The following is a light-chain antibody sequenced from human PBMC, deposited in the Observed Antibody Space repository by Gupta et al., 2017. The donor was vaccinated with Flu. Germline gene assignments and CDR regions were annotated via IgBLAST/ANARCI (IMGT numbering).Light chain of an antibody. CDR1: QSLLYSSGYNY. V-gene: IGKV2-28*01. Sequence: DIVMTQSPRSLPVTPGEPASISCRSSQSLLYSSGYNYLDRYLQRPGQSLQLLMYLGSESAFGVTVRFSGTGTGIALTLNILEVEAEAVGVYHCLQTLPTPYSFGQGTKLEIK. CDR3: LQTLPTPYS. CDR2: LGS. J-gene: IGKJ2*03.